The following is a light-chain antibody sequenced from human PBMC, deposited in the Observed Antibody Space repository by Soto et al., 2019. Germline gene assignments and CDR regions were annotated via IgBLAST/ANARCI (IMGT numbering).Light chain of an antibody. CDR3: AAWDDSLNGPV. Sequence: LTQPPSASGTPGQRVTSSCSGSSSNIGSNTVNWYQQLPGTAPKLLIYSNNQRPSGVPDRFSGSKSGTSASLAISGLQSEDEADYYCAAWDDSLNGPVFGGGTKLTVL. V-gene: IGLV1-44*01. J-gene: IGLJ2*01. CDR1: SSNIGSNT. CDR2: SNN.